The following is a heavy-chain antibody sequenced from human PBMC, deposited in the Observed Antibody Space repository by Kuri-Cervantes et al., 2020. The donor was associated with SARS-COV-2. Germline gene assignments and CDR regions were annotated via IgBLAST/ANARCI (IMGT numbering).Heavy chain of an antibody. V-gene: IGHV3-48*02. Sequence: GESPKIPCAVPGFTFSSYSMNWVRQAPGKGLEWVSYINSGSSITYYADSVKGRFTISRDNAKDALYLRTSSLRDEDTAVYHCAEDRDVHDYGGSFDYWGQGTLVTVSS. CDR1: GFTFSSYS. CDR3: AEDRDVHDYGGSFDY. J-gene: IGHJ4*02. CDR2: INSGSSIT. D-gene: IGHD4-17*01.